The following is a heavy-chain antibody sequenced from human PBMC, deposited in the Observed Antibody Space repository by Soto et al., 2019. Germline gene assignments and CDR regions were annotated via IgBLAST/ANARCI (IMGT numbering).Heavy chain of an antibody. D-gene: IGHD1-7*01. CDR2: ISYDGSNN. V-gene: IGHV3-30-3*01. CDR1: GFTFSSYA. J-gene: IGHJ4*02. Sequence: QVQLVESGGGVVQPGRSLRLSCAASGFTFSSYAMHWVRQAPGKGLEWVAVISYDGSNNYYADSVKGRFTISRDNSKNTLYLQMNSLRAEDTAVYYCARDGPPSDNWNYWSFDYWGQGTLVTVSS. CDR3: ARDGPPSDNWNYWSFDY.